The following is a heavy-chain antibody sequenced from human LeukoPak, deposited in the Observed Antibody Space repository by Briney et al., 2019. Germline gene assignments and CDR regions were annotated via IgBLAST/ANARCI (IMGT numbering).Heavy chain of an antibody. CDR2: INHSGIT. J-gene: IGHJ4*02. D-gene: IGHD3-16*01. CDR1: GGSFSDFY. CDR3: ARFSSHHDADY. Sequence: PSETLSLTCAVYGGSFSDFYWRSWSWIRQPPGEGLEWIGEINHSGITNYNPSLKSRVSMSLDTSKNQFSLTLGSVTAADTAVYYCARFSSHHDADYWAQGTLVTVSS. V-gene: IGHV4-34*01.